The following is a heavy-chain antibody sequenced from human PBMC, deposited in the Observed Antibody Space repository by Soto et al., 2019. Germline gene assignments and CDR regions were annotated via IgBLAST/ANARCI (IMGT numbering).Heavy chain of an antibody. CDR3: VRDSRRGYGVDV. J-gene: IGHJ6*02. CDR1: GFTFSSHS. Sequence: PGGSLRLSCVASGFTFSSHSMNWVRQAPGKGLEWVSYISGGSKSIYYAASVKGRFTISRDNAKNSLYLEMYSLRDEDTAVYSCVRDSRRGYGVDVWGPGT. D-gene: IGHD3-10*01. CDR2: ISGGSKSI. V-gene: IGHV3-48*02.